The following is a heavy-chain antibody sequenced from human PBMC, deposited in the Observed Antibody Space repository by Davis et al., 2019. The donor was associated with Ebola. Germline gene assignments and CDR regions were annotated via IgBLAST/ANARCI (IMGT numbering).Heavy chain of an antibody. CDR3: ARGNSGSYF. Sequence: GGSLRLSCAASGFTFRRHGMHWVRQAPGKGLEWVSFIRYDESNKFYADSVKGRFTISRDISKNTLYLQMNSLKPEDTAVYYCARGNSGSYFWGQGTLVTVSS. D-gene: IGHD1-26*01. J-gene: IGHJ4*02. CDR2: IRYDESNK. V-gene: IGHV3-30*02. CDR1: GFTFRRHG.